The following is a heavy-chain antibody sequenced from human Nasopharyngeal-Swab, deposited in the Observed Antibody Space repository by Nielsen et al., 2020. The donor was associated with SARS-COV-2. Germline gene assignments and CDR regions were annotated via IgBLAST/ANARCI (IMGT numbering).Heavy chain of an antibody. CDR2: ISSSSSYI. Sequence: WIRQPPGKGLEWVSSISSSSSYIYYADSVKGRFTISRDNAKNSLYLQMNSLRAEDTAVYYCARDGNGYCTNGVCYTSYYYYYYYMDVWGKGTTVTVSS. V-gene: IGHV3-21*01. D-gene: IGHD2-8*01. J-gene: IGHJ6*03. CDR3: ARDGNGYCTNGVCYTSYYYYYYYMDV.